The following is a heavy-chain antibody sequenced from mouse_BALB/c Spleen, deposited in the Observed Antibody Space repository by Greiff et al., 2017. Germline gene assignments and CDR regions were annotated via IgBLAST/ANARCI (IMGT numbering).Heavy chain of an antibody. D-gene: IGHD2-1*01. Sequence: EVHLVESGGGLVQPGGSRKLSCAASGFTFSRFGMHWVRQSPEKGLEWVAYISSGSSTIYYADTVKGRFTISRDNPKNTLFLQMTSLRSEDTAMYYCARSGNGNYDYYAMDYWGQGTSVTVSA. J-gene: IGHJ4*01. CDR1: GFTFSRFG. V-gene: IGHV5-17*02. CDR3: ARSGNGNYDYYAMDY. CDR2: ISSGSSTI.